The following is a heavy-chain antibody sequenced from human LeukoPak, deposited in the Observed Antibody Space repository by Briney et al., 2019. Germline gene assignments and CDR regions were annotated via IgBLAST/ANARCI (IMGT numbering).Heavy chain of an antibody. D-gene: IGHD4-17*01. J-gene: IGHJ6*02. CDR2: ISGGGGTT. CDR3: AIGRPTADFYYGLDV. V-gene: IGHV3-23*01. CDR1: GFNFSTYA. Sequence: GGSLRLSCAASGFNFSTYAMSWVRQAPGKGLEWVSAISGGGGTTFYTDSVRGRCTISRDNSENTVYLQMNSLRAEDTAVYYCAIGRPTADFYYGLDVWGQGTTVTVSS.